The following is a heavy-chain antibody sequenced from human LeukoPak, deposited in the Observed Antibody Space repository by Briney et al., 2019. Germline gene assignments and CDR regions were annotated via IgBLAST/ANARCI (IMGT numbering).Heavy chain of an antibody. CDR2: ISSSSSYI. J-gene: IGHJ4*02. CDR3: AKSLQGGARAFGS. Sequence: GGSLRLSCAASGFTFSSYSMNWVRQAPGKGLEWVSSISSSSSYIYYADSVKGRFTISRDNSKNTLYVQMNSLRAEDTAVYYCAKSLQGGARAFGSWGQGTLVTVSS. CDR1: GFTFSSYS. D-gene: IGHD1-26*01. V-gene: IGHV3-21*04.